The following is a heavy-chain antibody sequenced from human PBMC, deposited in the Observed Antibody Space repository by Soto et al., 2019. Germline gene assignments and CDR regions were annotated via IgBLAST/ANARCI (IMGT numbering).Heavy chain of an antibody. V-gene: IGHV3-23*01. CDR1: GFTFSSYF. Sequence: EVQLLESGGGLVQPGGSLRLSCAASGFTFSSYFMSWVRQAPGKGLEWVSTISSSGDSTYYADSVKGRFTISRDNSKNTLYLQMNSLRAEDTAVYYCAKVRGGSSGYQRLDYWGQGTLVTVSS. J-gene: IGHJ4*02. CDR3: AKVRGGSSGYQRLDY. D-gene: IGHD3-22*01. CDR2: ISSSGDST.